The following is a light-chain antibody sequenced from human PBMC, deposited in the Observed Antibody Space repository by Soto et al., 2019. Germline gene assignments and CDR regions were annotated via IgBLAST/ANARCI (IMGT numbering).Light chain of an antibody. CDR1: QNIRNY. Sequence: DIQMTQSPSSLSSSIGDRVTITCRASQNIRNYLNWYQQKPGQAPNLRIYASSSLRGGVPSMFRGSGSGTEFTLTISRLQPEDFATYYCQQGHTLPYTFGQGTNLGI. CDR3: QQGHTLPYT. CDR2: ASS. V-gene: IGKV1-39*01. J-gene: IGKJ2*01.